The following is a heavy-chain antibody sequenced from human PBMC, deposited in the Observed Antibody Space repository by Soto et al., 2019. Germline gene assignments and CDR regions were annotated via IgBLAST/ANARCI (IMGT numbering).Heavy chain of an antibody. V-gene: IGHV3-23*01. CDR2: ISGSGGRT. CDR3: AKADDFWSGYHIYYYYGMDV. CDR1: GFTFSSYA. Sequence: GGSLRLSCAASGFTFSSYAMSWVRQAPGKGLEWVSGISGSGGRTYYADSVKGRFTISRDNSKHTLYLQMNSLRAEDTAVYYCAKADDFWSGYHIYYYYGMDVWGQGTTVTVSS. D-gene: IGHD3-3*01. J-gene: IGHJ6*02.